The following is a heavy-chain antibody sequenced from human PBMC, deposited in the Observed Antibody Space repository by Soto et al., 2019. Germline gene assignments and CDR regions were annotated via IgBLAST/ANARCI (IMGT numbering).Heavy chain of an antibody. CDR1: GFTLSAYW. CDR3: ARDVSAGSSSLYLDAFDI. CDR2: INRDGSKK. J-gene: IGHJ3*02. V-gene: IGHV3-7*05. Sequence: EVHLEESGGDLVQPGGSLRLSCAASGFTLSAYWMTWVRQAPGKGLEWVANINRDGSKKSYLDSVRGRFTISRDNVGNSLYLQMDSLRADDTALYYCARDVSAGSSSLYLDAFDIWGQGTMVTVSS. D-gene: IGHD6-13*01.